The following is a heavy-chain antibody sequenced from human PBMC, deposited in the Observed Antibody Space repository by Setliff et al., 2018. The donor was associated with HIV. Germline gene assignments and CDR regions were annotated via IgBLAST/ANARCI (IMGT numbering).Heavy chain of an antibody. J-gene: IGHJ3*01. CDR3: ARTSGDAYNYEGAFDV. V-gene: IGHV1-69*05. CDR1: GYTFTSYG. D-gene: IGHD5-12*01. Sequence: SVKVSCKASGYTFTSYGISWVRQAPGQGLEWMGGIIPIFKSADYAQKFQGRVTITTDESTSTAYMDLSSLKSEDTAIYYCARTSGDAYNYEGAFDVWGQGTLVTV. CDR2: IIPIFKSA.